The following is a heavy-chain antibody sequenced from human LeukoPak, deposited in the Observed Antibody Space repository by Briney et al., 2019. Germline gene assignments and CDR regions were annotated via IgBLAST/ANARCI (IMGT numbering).Heavy chain of an antibody. J-gene: IGHJ4*02. CDR3: ARDRGSGWYFDY. V-gene: IGHV3-30*04. Sequence: GGSLRLSCAASGFTFSSYAMHWVRQVPGKGLEWVAVISYDGSNKYYADSVKGRFTISRDNSKNTLYLQMNSLRAEDTAVYYCARDRGSGWYFDYWGQGTLVTVSS. CDR1: GFTFSSYA. CDR2: ISYDGSNK. D-gene: IGHD6-19*01.